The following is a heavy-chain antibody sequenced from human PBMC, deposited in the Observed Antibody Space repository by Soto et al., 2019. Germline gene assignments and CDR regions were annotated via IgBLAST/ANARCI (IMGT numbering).Heavy chain of an antibody. CDR2: ISWNSGSI. Sequence: EVQLVESGGGLVQPGRSLRLSCAASGFTFDDYAMHWVRQAPGKGLEWVSGISWNSGSIGYADSVKGRFTISRDNAKNSLYLQMNSLRAEDTALYYCAKDGIVRVNYGSGSYYSPYYFYYYMDVWGKGTTVTVSS. CDR3: AKDGIVRVNYGSGSYYSPYYFYYYMDV. D-gene: IGHD3-10*01. V-gene: IGHV3-9*01. J-gene: IGHJ6*03. CDR1: GFTFDDYA.